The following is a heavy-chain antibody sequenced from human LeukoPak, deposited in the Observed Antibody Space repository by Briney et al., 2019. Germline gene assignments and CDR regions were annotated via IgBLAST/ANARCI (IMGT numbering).Heavy chain of an antibody. Sequence: SETLSLTCTVSGGSISSYYWSWIRQPPGKGLEWIGEINHSGSTNYNPSLKSRVTISVDTSKNQFSLKLSSVTAADTAVYYCAIGGGIHLMVRGVRPAEYWGQGTLVTVSS. CDR1: GGSISSYY. CDR3: AIGGGIHLMVRGVRPAEY. J-gene: IGHJ4*02. V-gene: IGHV4-34*01. D-gene: IGHD3-10*01. CDR2: INHSGST.